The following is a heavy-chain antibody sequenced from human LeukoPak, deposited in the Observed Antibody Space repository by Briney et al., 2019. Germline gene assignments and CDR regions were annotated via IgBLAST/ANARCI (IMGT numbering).Heavy chain of an antibody. CDR3: ARGMVRGVIIPHY. V-gene: IGHV1-69*04. D-gene: IGHD3-10*01. CDR1: GGTFSSYA. CDR2: IIPILGIA. J-gene: IGHJ4*02. Sequence: GSSVKVSCKASGGTFSSYAISWVRQAPGQGLEWMGRIIPILGIANYAQKFQGRVTITADKSTSTAYMELSSLRSDDTAVYYCARGMVRGVIIPHYWGQGTLVTVSS.